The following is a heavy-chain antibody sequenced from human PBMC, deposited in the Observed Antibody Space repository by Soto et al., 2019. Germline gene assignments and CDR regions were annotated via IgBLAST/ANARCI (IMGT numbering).Heavy chain of an antibody. J-gene: IGHJ3*02. CDR2: ISSNGGST. CDR1: GFTFSSYA. V-gene: IGHV3-64*01. CDR3: AREGMYSSSLDDAFDI. D-gene: IGHD6-6*01. Sequence: EVQLVESGGGLVQPGGSLRLSCAVSGFTFSSYAMHWVRQAPGKGLEYVSAISSNGGSTYYANSVKGRFTISRDNSKNTLYLQMGSLRAEDMAVYYCAREGMYSSSLDDAFDIWGQGTMVTVSS.